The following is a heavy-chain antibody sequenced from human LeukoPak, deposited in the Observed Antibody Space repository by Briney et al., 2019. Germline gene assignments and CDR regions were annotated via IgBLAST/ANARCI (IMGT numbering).Heavy chain of an antibody. D-gene: IGHD1-26*01. Sequence: ASVKVSCNASGYTFTSYGISWVRQAPGQGLEWMGWISAYNGNANYAQKLQGRVTMTTDPSTSTTYMELRRLRSDDTAVYYCARRRWELLYFDYWGQGTLVTVSS. J-gene: IGHJ4*02. V-gene: IGHV1-18*01. CDR1: GYTFTSYG. CDR2: ISAYNGNA. CDR3: ARRRWELLYFDY.